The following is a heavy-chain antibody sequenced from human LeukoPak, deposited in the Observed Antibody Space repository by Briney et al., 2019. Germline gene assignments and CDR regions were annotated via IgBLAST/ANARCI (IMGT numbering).Heavy chain of an antibody. V-gene: IGHV4-34*01. Sequence: SETLSLTCAVYGESFSGHYWGWIRQFPGKGRQWIGVVNHDGNTNYNPSLKTRVTISADTSKNQFSLKVASVTAADAAIYYCARRPQSSGNYDGPPGLDYWGQGTLVTVSS. CDR3: ARRPQSSGNYDGPPGLDY. D-gene: IGHD1-26*01. CDR2: VNHDGNT. CDR1: GESFSGHY. J-gene: IGHJ4*02.